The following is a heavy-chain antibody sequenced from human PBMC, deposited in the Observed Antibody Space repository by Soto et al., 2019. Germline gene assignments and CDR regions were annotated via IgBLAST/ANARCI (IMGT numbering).Heavy chain of an antibody. CDR2: IFSDGDI. CDR1: GFSVSDNY. Sequence: PGGSLRLSCAASGFSVSDNYMSWVRQAPGKRPEWVSVIFSDGDIYYADSVKGRFTISRDTSKNTLHLQMNSLRVEETAIYYCARAQCWSGVSCSHVYWGQGTLVTVSS. V-gene: IGHV3-53*01. CDR3: ARAQCWSGVSCSHVY. J-gene: IGHJ4*02. D-gene: IGHD3-3*01.